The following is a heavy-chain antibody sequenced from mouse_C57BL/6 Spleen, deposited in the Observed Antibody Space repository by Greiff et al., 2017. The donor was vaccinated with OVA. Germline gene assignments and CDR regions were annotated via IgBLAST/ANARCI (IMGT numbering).Heavy chain of an antibody. CDR2: ISYDGSN. J-gene: IGHJ3*01. V-gene: IGHV3-6*01. Sequence: ESGPGLVKPSQSLSLTCSVTGYSITSGYYWNWIRQFPGNKLEWMGYISYDGSNNYNPSLKNRISITRDTSKNQFFLKLNSVTTEDTATYYCARGGLKGGFAYWGQGTLVTVSA. CDR1: GYSITSGYY. CDR3: ARGGLKGGFAY. D-gene: IGHD1-1*02.